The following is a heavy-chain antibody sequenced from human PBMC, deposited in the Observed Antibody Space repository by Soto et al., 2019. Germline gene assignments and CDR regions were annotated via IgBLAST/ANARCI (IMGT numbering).Heavy chain of an antibody. CDR2: ISSSSDTI. CDR3: VRDMQLWRLDS. V-gene: IGHV3-48*02. CDR1: GFTFSNYA. D-gene: IGHD2-21*01. Sequence: GGSLRLSCEASGFTFSNYAMSWVRQAPGKGLEGISYISSSSDTIYYADSVKGRFTISRDNAKNSLYLQMNGLRDEDTAVYYCVRDMQLWRLDSWGQGTLVTVSS. J-gene: IGHJ4*02.